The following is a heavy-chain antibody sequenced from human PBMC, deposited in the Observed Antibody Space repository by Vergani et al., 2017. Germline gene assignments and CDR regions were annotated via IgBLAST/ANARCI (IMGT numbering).Heavy chain of an antibody. V-gene: IGHV3-21*01. Sequence: EVQLVESGGGLVKPGGSLRLSCAASGFTFSSYSMNWVRQAPGKGLEWVSFISSSSSYIYYADSVKGRFTISRDNAKNSLYLQMKRLRAEDTAVYYCARAERIAAAGTGANYYGMDVWGQGTTVTVSS. J-gene: IGHJ6*02. CDR2: ISSSSSYI. CDR1: GFTFSSYS. D-gene: IGHD6-13*01. CDR3: ARAERIAAAGTGANYYGMDV.